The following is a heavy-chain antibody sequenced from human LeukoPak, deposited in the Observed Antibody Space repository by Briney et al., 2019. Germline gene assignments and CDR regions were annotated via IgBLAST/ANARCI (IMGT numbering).Heavy chain of an antibody. V-gene: IGHV3-30-3*01. Sequence: GGSLRLSCAASGFTFSSYAMHWVRQAPGKGLEWVAVISYDGSNKYYADSVKGRFTISRDNSKNTLYLQMNSLRAEDTAVYYCARVGTGSWYFDLWGRGTLVTFSS. CDR3: ARVGTGSWYFDL. CDR1: GFTFSSYA. J-gene: IGHJ2*01. D-gene: IGHD3-10*01. CDR2: ISYDGSNK.